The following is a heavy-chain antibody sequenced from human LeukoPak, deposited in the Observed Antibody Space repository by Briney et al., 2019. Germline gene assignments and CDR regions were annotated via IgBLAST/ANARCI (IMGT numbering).Heavy chain of an antibody. CDR2: IWYDGSSQ. V-gene: IGHV3-33*01. CDR3: ARVRGVSSSYWFQDY. J-gene: IGHJ4*02. D-gene: IGHD2-15*01. CDR1: GFTFSSYG. Sequence: GGSLRLSCAASGFTFSSYGMHWVRQAPGKGLEGVAVIWYDGSSQIYADSVKGRFTISRDNSKNTVYLQMSSLRADDTAVYHCARVRGVSSSYWFQDYWGQGTLVTVSS.